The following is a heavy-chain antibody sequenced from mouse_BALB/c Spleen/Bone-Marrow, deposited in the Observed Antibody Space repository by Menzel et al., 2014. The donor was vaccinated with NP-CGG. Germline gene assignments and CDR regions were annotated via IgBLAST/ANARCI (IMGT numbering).Heavy chain of an antibody. Sequence: QVQLQQSGPELVKPGASVKISCRASGYAFSSSWMNWVKQRPGQGLEWIGRIYPGDGDTNYNEKFKGKATLTADKSSSTADMQISSLTSVDSAFYFCARTYGSSYFVYWGQGTLVTVSA. V-gene: IGHV1-82*01. D-gene: IGHD1-1*01. CDR1: GYAFSSSW. CDR2: IYPGDGDT. CDR3: ARTYGSSYFVY. J-gene: IGHJ3*01.